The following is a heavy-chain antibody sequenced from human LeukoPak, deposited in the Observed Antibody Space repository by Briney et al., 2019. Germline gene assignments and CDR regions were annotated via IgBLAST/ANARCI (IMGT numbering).Heavy chain of an antibody. Sequence: SVKVSCKASGGTLSSYAISWVQQAPGQGLEWMGGIIPIFGTANYAQKFQGRVTITADESTSTAYMELSSLRSEDTAVYYCASEGYSSSSWDYWGQGTLVTVSS. J-gene: IGHJ4*02. CDR2: IIPIFGTA. V-gene: IGHV1-69*13. CDR3: ASEGYSSSSWDY. CDR1: GGTLSSYA. D-gene: IGHD6-6*01.